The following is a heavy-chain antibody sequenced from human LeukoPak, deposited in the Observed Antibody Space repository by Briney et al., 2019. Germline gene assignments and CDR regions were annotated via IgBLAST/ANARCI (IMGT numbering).Heavy chain of an antibody. V-gene: IGHV4-59*01. J-gene: IGHJ3*02. CDR1: GGSISSSY. CDR2: IYYSGST. CDR3: ARGVYRGSSWYYSNAFDI. Sequence: PSETLSLTCAVSGGSISSSYWSWIRQPPGKGVEWIAYIYYSGSTSYNPSLKSRVTISVDTSKNQFSLKLSSVTAADTAVYYCARGVYRGSSWYYSNAFDIWGQGTMVTVSS. D-gene: IGHD6-13*01.